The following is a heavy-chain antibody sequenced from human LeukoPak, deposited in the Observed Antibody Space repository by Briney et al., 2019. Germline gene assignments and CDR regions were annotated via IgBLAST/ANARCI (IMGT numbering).Heavy chain of an antibody. J-gene: IGHJ4*02. Sequence: GGSLRLSCAASGFTFSNYAMSWVRQAPGKGLEWVAGISGTGGSTHYADSVKGRFTISRDNSKNTVYLQMNSLRAEDTAVYYCAKDHGAEHFDYWGQGTLVTVSS. CDR3: AKDHGAEHFDY. V-gene: IGHV3-23*01. CDR2: ISGTGGST. CDR1: GFTFSNYA. D-gene: IGHD4-17*01.